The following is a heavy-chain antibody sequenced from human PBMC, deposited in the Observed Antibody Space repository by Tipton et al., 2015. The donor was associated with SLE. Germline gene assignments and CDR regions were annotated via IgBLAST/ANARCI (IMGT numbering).Heavy chain of an antibody. Sequence: SLRLSCAASGFTFSSYEMNWVRQAPGKGLEWVSGITGSGATYYADSVQGRFTISRDNSKNTLYLQMNSLRAEDRAVYYCAKGPVTLIRGVIPYLDFWGQGTLVTVSS. CDR1: GFTFSSYE. D-gene: IGHD3-10*01. CDR2: ITGSGAT. V-gene: IGHV3-23*01. CDR3: AKGPVTLIRGVIPYLDF. J-gene: IGHJ4*02.